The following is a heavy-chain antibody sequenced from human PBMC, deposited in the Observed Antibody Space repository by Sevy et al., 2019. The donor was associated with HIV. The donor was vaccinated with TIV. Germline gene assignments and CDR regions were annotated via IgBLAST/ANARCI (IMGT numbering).Heavy chain of an antibody. Sequence: ASVKVSCKVSGYTLTKLSMHWVRQAPGKGPEWMGSFDPEDGETIYPQKLQGRVTMTEDTSTDTAYMELSSLRSEDTAVYYCATTKDYYDSSDCPFDDWGQGTLVTVSS. CDR2: FDPEDGET. J-gene: IGHJ4*02. V-gene: IGHV1-24*01. CDR3: ATTKDYYDSSDCPFDD. CDR1: GYTLTKLS. D-gene: IGHD3-22*01.